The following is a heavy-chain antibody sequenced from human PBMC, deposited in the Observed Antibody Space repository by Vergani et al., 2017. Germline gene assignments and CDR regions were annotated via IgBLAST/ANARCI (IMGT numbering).Heavy chain of an antibody. V-gene: IGHV3-30*02. Sequence: QVQLVESGGGVVQPGGSLRLSCAASGFTFSSYGRHWVRQAPGKGLEWVAFVRYDGSNKYYADSVKGRFTISRDNSKNTLYLQMNSLRAEDTAVYYCAKVLPIVVVPAARGYYYYGMDVWSQGTTVTVSS. J-gene: IGHJ6*02. D-gene: IGHD2-2*01. CDR1: GFTFSSYG. CDR3: AKVLPIVVVPAARGYYYYGMDV. CDR2: VRYDGSNK.